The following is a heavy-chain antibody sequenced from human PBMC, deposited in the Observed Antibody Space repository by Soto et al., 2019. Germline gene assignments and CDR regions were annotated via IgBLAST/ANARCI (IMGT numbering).Heavy chain of an antibody. V-gene: IGHV5-51*01. CDR3: ARVGSTSPL. J-gene: IGHJ4*02. D-gene: IGHD2-2*01. Sequence: GESLKISCKGPGFSFSNYWIAWVRQMPGKGLEWMGIIYPGDSNTRYSQPFQGQVTISADKSINTAYLQWSSLKASDTAMYYCARVGSTSPLWGQGTLVTVAS. CDR1: GFSFSNYW. CDR2: IYPGDSNT.